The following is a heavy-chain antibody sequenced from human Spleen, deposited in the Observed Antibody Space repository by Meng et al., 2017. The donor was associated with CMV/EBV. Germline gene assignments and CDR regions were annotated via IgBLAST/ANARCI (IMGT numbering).Heavy chain of an antibody. D-gene: IGHD1-26*01. V-gene: IGHV5-51*01. Sequence: GESLKISCKGSGYSFPTYWIGWVRQMPGKGLEWMGIIYPGDSDTRYSPSFQGQVTISADKSISTAYLQWSSLKASDTAMYYCARRGDKWELGVDYWGQGTLVTVSS. CDR3: ARRGDKWELGVDY. CDR2: IYPGDSDT. J-gene: IGHJ4*02. CDR1: GYSFPTYW.